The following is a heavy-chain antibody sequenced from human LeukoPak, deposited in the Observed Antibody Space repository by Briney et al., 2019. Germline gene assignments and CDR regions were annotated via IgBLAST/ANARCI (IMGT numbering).Heavy chain of an antibody. J-gene: IGHJ3*01. V-gene: IGHV3-48*03. Sequence: AGGSLRLSCTASGFTFSSYEMNWVRQAPRKGLEWVSYISGNGSTHYYADSVKARFTVSRDNAKNSLFLQMNSLRAEDTAIYYCASRGAFDLWGQGTMVTVSS. CDR2: ISGNGSTH. D-gene: IGHD3-10*01. CDR1: GFTFSSYE. CDR3: ASRGAFDL.